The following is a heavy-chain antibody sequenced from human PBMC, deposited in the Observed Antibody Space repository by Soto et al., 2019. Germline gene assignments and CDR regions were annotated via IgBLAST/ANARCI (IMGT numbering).Heavy chain of an antibody. Sequence: AGESLKISCKGSGYSFTSYWISWVRQMPGKGLEWMGRIDPSDSYTNYSPSFQGHVTISADKSISTAYLQWSSLKASDTAMYYCARQGCSGGSCYLTAFDIWGQGTMVTVSS. CDR2: IDPSDSYT. CDR3: ARQGCSGGSCYLTAFDI. D-gene: IGHD2-15*01. CDR1: GYSFTSYW. V-gene: IGHV5-10-1*01. J-gene: IGHJ3*02.